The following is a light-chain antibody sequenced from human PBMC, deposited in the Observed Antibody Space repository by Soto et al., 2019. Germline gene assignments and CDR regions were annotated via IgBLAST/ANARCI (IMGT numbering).Light chain of an antibody. V-gene: IGKV3-20*01. J-gene: IGKJ1*01. CDR3: QQYGRSTSWA. CDR2: GAS. CDR1: QTINDNY. Sequence: EIVLTQSPDTLSLSPGERATLSCRASQTINDNYLAWYQQKSDQAPRLLIYGASTRATGVPDRFSGVGSETDFTLIISRLEPEDFAVYYCQQYGRSTSWAFGQGTKVEIQ.